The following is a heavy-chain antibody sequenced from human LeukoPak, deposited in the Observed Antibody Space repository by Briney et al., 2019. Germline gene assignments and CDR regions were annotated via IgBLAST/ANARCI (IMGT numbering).Heavy chain of an antibody. D-gene: IGHD1-26*01. J-gene: IGHJ4*02. CDR2: ISGSGGST. CDR1: GFTFSSYA. V-gene: IGHV3-23*01. Sequence: PGGSLRLSCAASGFTFSSYAMSWVRQAPGKGLEWVSAISGSGGSTYYADSVKGRFTISRDNAKNSLYLQMNSLRAEDTALYYCAKDGSLDTFDYWGQGTLVTVSS. CDR3: AKDGSLDTFDY.